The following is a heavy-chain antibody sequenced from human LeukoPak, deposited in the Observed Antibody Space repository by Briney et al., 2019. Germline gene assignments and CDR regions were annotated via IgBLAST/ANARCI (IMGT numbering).Heavy chain of an antibody. CDR2: ISAYNGNT. J-gene: IGHJ3*02. CDR3: ARGHWNSDAFDI. D-gene: IGHD1/OR15-1a*01. Sequence: ASVKVSCKASGYTFTSYGISWVRQAPGQGLEWMGWISAYNGNTNYAQKFQGRVTMTRDTSISTAYMELSRLRSDDTAVYYCARGHWNSDAFDIWGQGTMVTVSS. V-gene: IGHV1-18*01. CDR1: GYTFTSYG.